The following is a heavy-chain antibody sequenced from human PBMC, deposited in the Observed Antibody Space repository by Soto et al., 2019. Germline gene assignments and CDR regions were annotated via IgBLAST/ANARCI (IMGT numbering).Heavy chain of an antibody. CDR1: GFTFRNYD. D-gene: IGHD1-20*01. J-gene: IGHJ6*02. V-gene: IGHV3-13*05. Sequence: EVQLVESGGGLVQPGGSLRLSCEASGFTFRNYDMHWVRQGTGKGLEWVSGISAAGDPDYADSVEGRFTISRENAQNSFFLQITTLSVGDTAAYYCAITDKDFYGLDVVCQGTTVIVTS. CDR2: ISAAGDP. CDR3: AITDKDFYGLDV.